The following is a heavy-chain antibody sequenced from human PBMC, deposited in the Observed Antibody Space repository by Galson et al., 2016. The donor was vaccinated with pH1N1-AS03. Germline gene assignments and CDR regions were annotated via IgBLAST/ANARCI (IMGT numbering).Heavy chain of an antibody. CDR3: ARQQDGRGSGLEWLFWYGMDV. D-gene: IGHD3-3*01. CDR2: IYPADSST. V-gene: IGHV5-51*01. CDR1: GYTFSNHW. Sequence: QSGAEVKKPGESLKISCKVSGYTFSNHWIGWVRQMPGKGLEWMGIIYPADSSTTYSPSFHGQVTISADQSISTAYLQWSSLRASDNAMYFCARQQDGRGSGLEWLFWYGMDVWGQGTTVIVSS. J-gene: IGHJ6*02.